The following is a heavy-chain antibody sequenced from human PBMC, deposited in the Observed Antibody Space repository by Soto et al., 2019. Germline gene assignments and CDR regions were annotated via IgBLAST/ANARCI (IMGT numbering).Heavy chain of an antibody. CDR1: GFTFSSYG. J-gene: IGHJ4*02. Sequence: GGSLRLSCAASGFTFSSYGMHWVRQAPGKGLEWVAVIWYDGSNKYYADSVKGRLTISRDNSKNTLYLQMNSLRAEDTAVYYCATGVYSSGYFDYWGQGTLVTVSS. CDR3: ATGVYSSGYFDY. V-gene: IGHV3-33*01. D-gene: IGHD6-19*01. CDR2: IWYDGSNK.